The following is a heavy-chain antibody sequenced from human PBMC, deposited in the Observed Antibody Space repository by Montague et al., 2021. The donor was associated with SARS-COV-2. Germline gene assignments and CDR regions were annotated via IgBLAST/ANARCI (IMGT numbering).Heavy chain of an antibody. V-gene: IGHV4-59*12. CDR1: GSSISSYY. Sequence: SETLSLTCTVSGSSISSYYWNWIRQPPGKGLEWIGYIYYSGSTNYSPSLKSRVTISVDTSKNQFSLKLSSVTAADTAVYYCARDGYNAHQNYWYFDLWGRGTLVTVSS. CDR2: IYYSGST. CDR3: ARDGYNAHQNYWYFDL. J-gene: IGHJ2*01. D-gene: IGHD5-24*01.